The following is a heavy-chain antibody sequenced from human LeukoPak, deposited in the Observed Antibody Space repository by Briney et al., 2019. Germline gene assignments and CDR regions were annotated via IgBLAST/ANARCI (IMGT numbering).Heavy chain of an antibody. D-gene: IGHD4-23*01. V-gene: IGHV3-21*01. CDR3: ARVFYGGENDAFDI. J-gene: IGHJ3*02. CDR1: GFTFSSYS. CDR2: ISSSSSYI. Sequence: PGGSLRLSCAASGFTFSSYSMNWVRQAPGKGLEWVSSISSSSSYIYYADSVKGRLTISRDNAKNSLYLQMNSLRAEDTAVYYCARVFYGGENDAFDIWGQGTMVTVSS.